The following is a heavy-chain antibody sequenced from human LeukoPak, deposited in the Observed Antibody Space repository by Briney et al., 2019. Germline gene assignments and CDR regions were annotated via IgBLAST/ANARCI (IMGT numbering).Heavy chain of an antibody. D-gene: IGHD3-10*01. CDR2: IYTSGST. V-gene: IGHV4-61*02. Sequence: SQTLSLTCTVSSGSISSSNYYWSWIRQPAGKGLEWIGRIYTSGSTNYNPSLKSRVTISVDTSKNQFSLKLSSVTAADTAVYYCARGKDASGSFSYWGQGTLVTVSS. CDR3: ARGKDASGSFSY. CDR1: SGSISSSNYY. J-gene: IGHJ4*02.